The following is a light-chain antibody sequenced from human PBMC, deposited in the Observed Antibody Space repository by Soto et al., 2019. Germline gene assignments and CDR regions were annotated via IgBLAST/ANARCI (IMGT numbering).Light chain of an antibody. V-gene: IGLV1-40*01. Sequence: QSVLTQPPSLSGAPGQRVTISCTRSSSNIGAGYDVDWYQQLPGTAPKLLIYGNSNRPSGVPDRFSGSKSGTSASLAITWLQAEDEADYYCQYYDSSLSGSVFGGGTKLTVL. CDR3: QYYDSSLSGSV. CDR1: SSNIGAGYD. J-gene: IGLJ3*02. CDR2: GNS.